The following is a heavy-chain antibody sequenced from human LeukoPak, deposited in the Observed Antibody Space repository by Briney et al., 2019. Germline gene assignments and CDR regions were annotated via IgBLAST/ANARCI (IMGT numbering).Heavy chain of an antibody. CDR2: ISAYNGNT. D-gene: IGHD4-17*01. V-gene: IGHV1-18*01. CDR3: AIRYDYGDYGGAFDI. J-gene: IGHJ3*02. Sequence: ASVKVSCKASGYTFTSYGISWVRQAPGQGLEWMGWISAYNGNTNYAQKLQGRVTMTTDTSTSTAYMELRSLRSDDTAVYYCAIRYDYGDYGGAFDIWGQGTMVTVSS. CDR1: GYTFTSYG.